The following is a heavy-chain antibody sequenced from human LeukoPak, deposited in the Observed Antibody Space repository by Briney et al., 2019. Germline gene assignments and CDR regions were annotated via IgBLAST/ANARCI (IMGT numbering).Heavy chain of an antibody. V-gene: IGHV4-39*07. CDR2: IYYSGST. CDR1: GGSISSSSYY. D-gene: IGHD3-22*01. CDR3: ARVLGVDYYDSSGYSKPLDY. Sequence: PSETLSLTCTVSGGSISSSSYYWGWIRQPPGKGLEWIGSIYYSGSTYYNPSLKSRVTISVDTSKNQFSLKLNSVTAADTAVYYCARVLGVDYYDSSGYSKPLDYWGQGTLVTVSS. J-gene: IGHJ4*02.